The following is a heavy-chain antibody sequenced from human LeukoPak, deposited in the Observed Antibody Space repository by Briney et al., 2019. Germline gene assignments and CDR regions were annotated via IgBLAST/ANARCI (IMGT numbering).Heavy chain of an antibody. CDR3: ARGGLLWFGELLSHTNWFDP. CDR1: GYTLTSYY. CDR2: ISHSGGST. Sequence: ASVKVSCKASGYTLTSYYMHWVRQAHGQGLEWMAIISHSGGSTFYAQKFQGRVTMTRNTSISTAYMELSSLRSEDTAVYYCARGGLLWFGELLSHTNWFDPWGQGTLVTVSS. D-gene: IGHD3-10*01. V-gene: IGHV1-46*01. J-gene: IGHJ5*02.